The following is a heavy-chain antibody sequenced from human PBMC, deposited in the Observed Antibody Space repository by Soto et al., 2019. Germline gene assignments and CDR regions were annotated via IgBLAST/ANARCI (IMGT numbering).Heavy chain of an antibody. Sequence: EVQLVQSGVEVKKSGESLKISCKGSEYNFKNYWIACVRRMPGKGLEWMGSIYPGDSVTRYSPSFKGQVTTSAGKSISTAYLQWSSLKASDTAMYSCAILTAEAGTRTFDLLGHGTMVTNSS. CDR1: EYNFKNYW. CDR3: AILTAEAGTRTFDL. CDR2: IYPGDSVT. V-gene: IGHV5-51*01. D-gene: IGHD6-13*01. J-gene: IGHJ3*01.